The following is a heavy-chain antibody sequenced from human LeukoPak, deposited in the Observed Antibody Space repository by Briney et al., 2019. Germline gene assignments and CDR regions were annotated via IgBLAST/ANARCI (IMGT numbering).Heavy chain of an antibody. CDR2: ISYDGSNK. CDR1: GFTFSSYG. D-gene: IGHD3-10*01. Sequence: GRSLRLSCAASGFTFSSYGMHWVRQTPGKGLEWVAVISYDGSNKYYADSVKGRFTISRDNSKNTLYLQMNSLRAEDTAVYYCAKDLITMVRGVIKTNYYYYYGMDVWGQGTTVTVSS. J-gene: IGHJ6*02. V-gene: IGHV3-30*18. CDR3: AKDLITMVRGVIKTNYYYYYGMDV.